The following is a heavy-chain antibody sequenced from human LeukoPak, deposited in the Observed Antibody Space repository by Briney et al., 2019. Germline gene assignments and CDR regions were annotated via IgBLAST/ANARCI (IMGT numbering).Heavy chain of an antibody. J-gene: IGHJ4*02. V-gene: IGHV4-31*03. D-gene: IGHD3-22*01. Sequence: PSETLSLTCTVSGGSISSGGYYWSWIRQHPGKGLEWIGYIYYSGSTYCNPSLKSRVTISVDTSKNQFSLKLSSVTAADTAVYYCARFAYYYDSSGYYYGYYFDYWGQGTLVTVSS. CDR1: GGSISSGGYY. CDR3: ARFAYYYDSSGYYYGYYFDY. CDR2: IYYSGST.